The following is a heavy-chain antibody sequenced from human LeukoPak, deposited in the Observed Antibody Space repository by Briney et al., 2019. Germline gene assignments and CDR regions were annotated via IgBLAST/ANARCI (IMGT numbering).Heavy chain of an antibody. Sequence: PGGSLRLSCAASGFTFSSYWMSWVRQAPGKGLEWVANIKEDGSEKYYVDSVKGRFTISRDNAKNSLYPQMNSLRAEDTAVYYCARADYYGSGSYYWKWGQGTLVTVSS. D-gene: IGHD3-10*01. CDR2: IKEDGSEK. CDR1: GFTFSSYW. CDR3: ARADYYGSGSYYWK. J-gene: IGHJ4*02. V-gene: IGHV3-7*01.